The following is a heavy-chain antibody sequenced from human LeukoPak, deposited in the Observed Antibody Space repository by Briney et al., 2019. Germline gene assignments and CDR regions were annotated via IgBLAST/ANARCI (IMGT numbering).Heavy chain of an antibody. D-gene: IGHD2-15*01. V-gene: IGHV1-18*01. Sequence: ASVKVSCKASGYTFTGYGISWVRQAPGQGLEWMGWISGYNGNTNYAQKLQGRVTMTTDTSTSTAYMELRSLRSDDTAVYYCASPYCGGGSCYAHDCFDIWGQGTMVTVSS. CDR1: GYTFTGYG. CDR3: ASPYCGGGSCYAHDCFDI. J-gene: IGHJ3*02. CDR2: ISGYNGNT.